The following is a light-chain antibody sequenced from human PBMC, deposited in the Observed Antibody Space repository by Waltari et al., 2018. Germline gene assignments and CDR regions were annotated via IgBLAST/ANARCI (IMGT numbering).Light chain of an antibody. V-gene: IGLV3-25*03. CDR1: VLPKEY. J-gene: IGLJ3*02. CDR3: QSTDNSATYVV. Sequence: SYDLTQTPSVSVSPGQTARITCSGTVLPKEYAYWYQQKPGQAPLLVLYKDSERPSEIPERFSGSSSGTTATLTISGVLPEDEADYYCQSTDNSATYVVFGGGTKLTVL. CDR2: KDS.